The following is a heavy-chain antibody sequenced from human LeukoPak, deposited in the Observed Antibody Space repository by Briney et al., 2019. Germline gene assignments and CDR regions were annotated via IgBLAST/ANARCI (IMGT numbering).Heavy chain of an antibody. CDR2: IYTSGST. V-gene: IGHV4-4*07. CDR3: ARGTTGGKYGGNPPDY. J-gene: IGHJ4*02. D-gene: IGHD4-23*01. CDR1: GGSISSYY. Sequence: SETLSLTCTVSGGSISSYYWSWIRQPAGKGLEWIGRIYTSGSTNYNPSLKSRVTMSVDTSKYQFSLKLSSVTAADTAVYYCARGTTGGKYGGNPPDYWGQGTLVTVSS.